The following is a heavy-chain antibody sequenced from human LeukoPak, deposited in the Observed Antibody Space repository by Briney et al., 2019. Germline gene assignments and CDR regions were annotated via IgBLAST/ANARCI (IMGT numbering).Heavy chain of an antibody. J-gene: IGHJ6*03. V-gene: IGHV4-39*07. D-gene: IGHD6-13*01. CDR2: IYYSGTT. CDR3: ARDIAAAGTPLWDYYYYMDV. CDR1: GGSISSSSYY. Sequence: PSETLSLTCTVSGGSISSSSYYWGWIRQPPGKGLGWIGSIYYSGTTYYNPSLKSRVTISVDTSKNQFSLKLSSVTAADTAVYYCARDIAAAGTPLWDYYYYMDVWGKGTTVTVSS.